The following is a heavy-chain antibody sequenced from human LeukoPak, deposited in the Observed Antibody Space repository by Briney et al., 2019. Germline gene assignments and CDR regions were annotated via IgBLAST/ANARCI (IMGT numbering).Heavy chain of an antibody. CDR2: IYYSGST. J-gene: IGHJ3*02. CDR1: GGSISSYY. Sequence: SETLSLTCTVSGGSISSYYWSWIRQPPGKGLEWIGYIYYSGSTNYNPSLKSRVTISVDTSKNQFSLKLSSVTAADTAVYYCATRSSGWTDDAFDIWGPGTMVTVSS. CDR3: ATRSSGWTDDAFDI. D-gene: IGHD6-19*01. V-gene: IGHV4-59*01.